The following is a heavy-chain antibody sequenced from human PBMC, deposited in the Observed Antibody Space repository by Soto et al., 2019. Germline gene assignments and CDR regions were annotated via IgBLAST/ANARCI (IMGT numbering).Heavy chain of an antibody. V-gene: IGHV3-23*01. CDR3: ATRPETRGYVSSLYYFDY. D-gene: IGHD3-22*01. Sequence: EVQLLESGGGLVQPGGSLRLSCAASGFTFSTYAMGWVRQAPGKGLEWVSGISGSDGTTYYADSVKGRFTISRDNSKNTLYLQLNSLRAEDTAVYYCATRPETRGYVSSLYYFDYWGQGTLVTVPS. J-gene: IGHJ4*02. CDR2: ISGSDGTT. CDR1: GFTFSTYA.